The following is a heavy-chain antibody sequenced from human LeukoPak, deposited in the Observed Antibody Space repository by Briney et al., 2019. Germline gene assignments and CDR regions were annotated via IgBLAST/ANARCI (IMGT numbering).Heavy chain of an antibody. V-gene: IGHV4-34*01. D-gene: IGHD4-17*01. CDR2: INHSGST. Sequence: SETLSLTCAVYGGSFSGYYWSWIRQPPGKGLEWTGEINHSGSTNYNPSLKSRVTISVDTSKNQFSLKLSSVTAADTAVYYCAYDYGDYVGYWGQGTLVTVSS. CDR1: GGSFSGYY. CDR3: AYDYGDYVGY. J-gene: IGHJ4*02.